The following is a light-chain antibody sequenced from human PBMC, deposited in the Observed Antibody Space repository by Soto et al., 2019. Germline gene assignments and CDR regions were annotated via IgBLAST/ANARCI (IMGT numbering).Light chain of an antibody. J-gene: IGKJ4*01. CDR1: QTVSSN. Sequence: EIVMTQSPATLSVSPGEGATLSCRANQTVSSNLAWYQQKPGQAPRLLIYGASTRATGIPARVSGSGSGTEFTLTISSLQSEDFAVYYCHQYNNWPLTFGGGTKVEIK. CDR3: HQYNNWPLT. CDR2: GAS. V-gene: IGKV3-15*01.